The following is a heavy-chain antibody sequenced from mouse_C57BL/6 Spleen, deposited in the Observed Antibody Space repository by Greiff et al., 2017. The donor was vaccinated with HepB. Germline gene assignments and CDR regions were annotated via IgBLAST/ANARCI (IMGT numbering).Heavy chain of an antibody. CDR2: IDPSDSYT. CDR3: ARRAGSNYRFDY. CDR1: GYTFTSYW. Sequence: QVQLKQPGAELVMPGASVKLSCKASGYTFTSYWMHWVKQRPGQGLEWIGEIDPSDSYTNYNQKFKGKSTLTVDKSSSTAYMQLSSLTSEDSAVYYCARRAGSNYRFDYWGQGTLVTVSA. V-gene: IGHV1-69*01. D-gene: IGHD2-5*01. J-gene: IGHJ3*01.